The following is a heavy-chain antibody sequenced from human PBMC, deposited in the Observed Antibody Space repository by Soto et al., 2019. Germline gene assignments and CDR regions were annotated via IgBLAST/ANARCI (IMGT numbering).Heavy chain of an antibody. CDR1: GFTFSTYG. CDR2: ISYDGINK. J-gene: IGHJ5*02. D-gene: IGHD3-9*01. V-gene: IGHV3-30*18. Sequence: PGGSLRLSCAASGFTFSTYGIHWGRQAPGRGLEWVALISYDGINKYYADSVKGRFTISRDNSKNTLYLQMNSLSAEDTAVYYCAKDGALSDIMSRGLNWFDPWGQGTLVTVSS. CDR3: AKDGALSDIMSRGLNWFDP.